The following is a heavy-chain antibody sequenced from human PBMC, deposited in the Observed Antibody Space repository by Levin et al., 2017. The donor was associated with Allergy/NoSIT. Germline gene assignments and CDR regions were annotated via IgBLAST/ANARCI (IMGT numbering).Heavy chain of an antibody. V-gene: IGHV3-11*05. CDR2: ISDNSLYM. D-gene: IGHD2-15*01. J-gene: IGHJ3*02. CDR1: GFTFSDYF. Sequence: GESLKISCAASGFTFSDYFMSWIRQAPGKGLEWVSYISDNSLYMNFADSVKGRFTISRDNAKTSLYLQMNSLKAEDTAVYYCARAGYCSGGSCYFASTIDAFDIWGPGTMVTVTS. CDR3: ARAGYCSGGSCYFASTIDAFDI.